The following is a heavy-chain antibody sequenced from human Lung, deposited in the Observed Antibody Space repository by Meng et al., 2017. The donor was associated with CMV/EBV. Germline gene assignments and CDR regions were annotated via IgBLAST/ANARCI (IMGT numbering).Heavy chain of an antibody. CDR2: VSDSGSA. D-gene: IGHD1-1*01. CDR3: ARGTGTTQHYFDY. J-gene: IGHJ4*02. V-gene: IGHV4-59*01. Sequence: SETLSLXCTISRASISSFYWSWIRQPPGKGLQWIGYVSDSGSAKYNPSLESRGTISRDRSRNQFYLNLNSVTAADTAMYFCARGTGTTQHYFDYWDQGMLVTVSS. CDR1: RASISSFY.